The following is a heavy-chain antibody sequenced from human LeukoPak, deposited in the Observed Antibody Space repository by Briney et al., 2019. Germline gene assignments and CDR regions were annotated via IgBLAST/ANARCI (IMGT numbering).Heavy chain of an antibody. CDR2: ISSSSTI. D-gene: IGHD6-13*01. Sequence: GGSLRLSCAASGFTFSSYSMNWVRQAPGKGLEWVSYISSSSTIYYADSVKGRFTISRDNTKNSLYLQMNSLRDEDAAVYYCAREGSSSSWYSIYYYYYGMDVWGQGTTVTVSS. CDR3: AREGSSSSWYSIYYYYYGMDV. J-gene: IGHJ6*02. CDR1: GFTFSSYS. V-gene: IGHV3-48*02.